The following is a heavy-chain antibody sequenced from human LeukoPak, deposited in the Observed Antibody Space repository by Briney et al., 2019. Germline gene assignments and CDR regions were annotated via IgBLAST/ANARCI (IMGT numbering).Heavy chain of an antibody. J-gene: IGHJ4*02. CDR1: GGSISSGGYY. CDR3: ARVGYSYHFDY. CDR2: IYYSGST. Sequence: SQTLSLTCTVSGGSISSGGYYWSWIRQPPGKGLEWIGCIYYSGSTYYNPSLKSRVTISVDTSKNQFSLKLSSVTAADTAVYYCARVGYSYHFDYWGQGTLVTVSS. D-gene: IGHD5-18*01. V-gene: IGHV4-30-4*08.